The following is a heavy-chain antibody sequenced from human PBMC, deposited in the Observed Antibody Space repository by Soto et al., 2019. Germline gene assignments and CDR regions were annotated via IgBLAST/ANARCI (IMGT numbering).Heavy chain of an antibody. V-gene: IGHV4-34*01. CDR2: INHSGSA. J-gene: IGHJ5*02. D-gene: IGHD2-2*01. CDR3: ARVPPYCSSTSCYQRWFAP. Sequence: SETLSLTCAVYGGSFSGYYWSWIRQPPGKXLEWIGEINHSGSANYNPYLKSRVTISVDTSKNQFSLKLSSVTAADTAVYYCARVPPYCSSTSCYQRWFAPWGQGPLVTVSS. CDR1: GGSFSGYY.